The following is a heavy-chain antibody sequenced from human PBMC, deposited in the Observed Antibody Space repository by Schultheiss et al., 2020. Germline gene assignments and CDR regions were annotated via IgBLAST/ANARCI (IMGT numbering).Heavy chain of an antibody. D-gene: IGHD3-16*01. Sequence: SETLSLTCTVSGGSISSSSYYWGWIRQPPGKGLEWIGEINHSGSTNYNPSLKSRVTISVDTSNNQFSLELTSVTAADTAVYYCAGLLRPDSPASLYYYYYGMDVWGQGTTVNGSS. J-gene: IGHJ6*02. CDR2: INHSGST. CDR3: AGLLRPDSPASLYYYYYGMDV. CDR1: GGSISSSSYY. V-gene: IGHV4-39*01.